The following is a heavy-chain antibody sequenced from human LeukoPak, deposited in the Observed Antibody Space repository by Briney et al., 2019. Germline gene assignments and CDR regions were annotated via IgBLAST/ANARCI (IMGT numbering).Heavy chain of an antibody. Sequence: SVKVSCKASGGTFSSYAISWVRQAPGQGLEWMGGIIPIFGTANYAQKFQGRVTITADESTSTAYMELNSLRSEDTAVYYCAREGGIIGYSYGHFDYWGQGTLVTVSS. J-gene: IGHJ4*02. CDR1: GGTFSSYA. D-gene: IGHD5-18*01. CDR2: IIPIFGTA. CDR3: AREGGIIGYSYGHFDY. V-gene: IGHV1-69*13.